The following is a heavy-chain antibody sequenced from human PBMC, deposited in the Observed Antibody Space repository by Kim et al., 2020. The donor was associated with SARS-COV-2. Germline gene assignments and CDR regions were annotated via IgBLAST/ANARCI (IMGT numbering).Heavy chain of an antibody. J-gene: IGHJ3*02. Sequence: GESLKISCKGSGYSFTSYWIGWVRQMPGKGLEWMGIIYPGDSDTRYSPSFQGQVTISADKSISTAYLQWSSLKASDTAMYYCARPCYYDSSGYYRPDAFDIWGQGTMVTVSS. D-gene: IGHD3-22*01. V-gene: IGHV5-51*01. CDR3: ARPCYYDSSGYYRPDAFDI. CDR1: GYSFTSYW. CDR2: IYPGDSDT.